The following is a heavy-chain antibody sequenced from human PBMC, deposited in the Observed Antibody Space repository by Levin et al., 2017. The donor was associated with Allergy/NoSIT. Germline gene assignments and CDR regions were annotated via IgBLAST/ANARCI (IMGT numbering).Heavy chain of an antibody. J-gene: IGHJ4*02. Sequence: GGSLRLSCAASGFTFSSYAMSWVRQAPGKGLEWVSAISGSGGSTYYADSVKGRFTISRDNSKNTLYLQMNSLRAEDTAVYYCAKRRDFWSGYYIGGGVSFDYWGQGTLVTVSS. D-gene: IGHD3-3*01. CDR2: ISGSGGST. V-gene: IGHV3-23*01. CDR1: GFTFSSYA. CDR3: AKRRDFWSGYYIGGGVSFDY.